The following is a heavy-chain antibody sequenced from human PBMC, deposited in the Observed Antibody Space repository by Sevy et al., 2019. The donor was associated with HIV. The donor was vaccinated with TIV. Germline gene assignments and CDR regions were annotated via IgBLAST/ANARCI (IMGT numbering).Heavy chain of an antibody. CDR2: MNPNSGNT. J-gene: IGHJ4*02. CDR1: GYTFTSYD. Sequence: ASVKVSCKASGYTFTSYDINWVRQATGQGLEWMGWMNPNSGNTGYAQKFQGRVTITRYTSISTAYMELSSLRSEDTAVYYCARGGVYRLGPFDYWGQGTLVTVSS. V-gene: IGHV1-8*03. CDR3: ARGGVYRLGPFDY.